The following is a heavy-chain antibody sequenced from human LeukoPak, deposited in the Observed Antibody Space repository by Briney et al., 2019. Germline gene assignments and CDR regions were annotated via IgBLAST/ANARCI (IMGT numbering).Heavy chain of an antibody. D-gene: IGHD1-26*01. CDR3: VKSGGYGLIDY. CDR1: GASIGGSGYY. CDR2: IYSSGST. J-gene: IGHJ4*02. V-gene: IGHV4-39*01. Sequence: SETLSLTCAVSGASIGGSGYYWGWIRQPPGKGLEWIGNIYSSGSTYYNASLPSRVTISIDTSKNQFSLRLSSVTAADTAMYYCVKSGGYGLIDYWGQGTRVTVSS.